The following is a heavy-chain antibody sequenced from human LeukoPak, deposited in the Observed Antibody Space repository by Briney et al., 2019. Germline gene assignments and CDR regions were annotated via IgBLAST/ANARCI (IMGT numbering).Heavy chain of an antibody. J-gene: IGHJ4*02. CDR3: ARTGGYSYGDSGHFDY. CDR2: INPSGRTT. CDR1: GYTFNDYY. V-gene: IGHV1-46*02. Sequence: ASVKVSCKASGYTFNDYYMHWVRQAPGRGLEWMGIINPSGRTTSYAQKFQGRVTMTRDTSTSTVYMELSSLRSEDTAVYYCARTGGYSYGDSGHFDYWGQGTLVTVSA. D-gene: IGHD5-18*01.